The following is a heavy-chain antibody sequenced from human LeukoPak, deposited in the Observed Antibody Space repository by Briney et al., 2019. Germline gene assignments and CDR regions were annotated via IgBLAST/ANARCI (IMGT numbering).Heavy chain of an antibody. CDR3: ARDLDCSSTSCYSYYYYGMDV. J-gene: IGHJ6*02. V-gene: IGHV3-33*08. Sequence: GRSLRLSCAASGFTFDDYAMHWVRQAPGKGLEGVAVIWYDGSNKYYADSVKGRFTISRDNAKNSLYLQMNSLRAEDTAVYYCARDLDCSSTSCYSYYYYGMDVWGQGTTVTVSS. CDR1: GFTFDDYA. CDR2: IWYDGSNK. D-gene: IGHD2-2*02.